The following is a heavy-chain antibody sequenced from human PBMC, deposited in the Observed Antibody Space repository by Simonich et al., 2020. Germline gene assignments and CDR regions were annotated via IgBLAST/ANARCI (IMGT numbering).Heavy chain of an antibody. CDR2: IYYIGST. D-gene: IGHD6-13*01. Sequence: QLQLQESGPGLVKPSETLSLTCTVSGGSISSSSYYCGWIRQPPGKGLEWIGSIYYIGSTYYNPSLKRRVTISVDTSKNQFSLKLSSVTAADTAVYYCARHAGFAFDIWGQGTMVTVSS. J-gene: IGHJ3*02. V-gene: IGHV4-39*01. CDR3: ARHAGFAFDI. CDR1: GGSISSSSYY.